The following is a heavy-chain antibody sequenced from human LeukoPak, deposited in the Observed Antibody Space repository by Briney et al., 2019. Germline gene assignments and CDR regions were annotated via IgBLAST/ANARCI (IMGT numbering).Heavy chain of an antibody. V-gene: IGHV3-53*01. CDR3: ARGLTNFDP. D-gene: IGHD4-11*01. CDR1: GLTVSSNY. J-gene: IGHJ5*02. Sequence: GGSLRLSCAASGLTVSSNYMTWVRQAPGKGLEWASVIYSGGSTHYADSVKGRFTISRDNSKNTLYLQMNSLRVEDTAVYYCARGLTNFDPWGQGTLATVSS. CDR2: IYSGGST.